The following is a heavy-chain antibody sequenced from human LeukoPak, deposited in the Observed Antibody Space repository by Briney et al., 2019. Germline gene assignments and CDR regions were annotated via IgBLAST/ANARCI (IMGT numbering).Heavy chain of an antibody. D-gene: IGHD6-13*01. Sequence: PSETLSLTCTVSGGSISSSSYYWGWIRQPPGKGLEWIGSIYYSGSTYYNPSLKSRVTISVDTSKNQFSLKLSSVTAADTAVYYCARDWGIAAANDAFDIWGQGTMVTVSS. CDR3: ARDWGIAAANDAFDI. CDR2: IYYSGST. J-gene: IGHJ3*02. V-gene: IGHV4-39*07. CDR1: GGSISSSSYY.